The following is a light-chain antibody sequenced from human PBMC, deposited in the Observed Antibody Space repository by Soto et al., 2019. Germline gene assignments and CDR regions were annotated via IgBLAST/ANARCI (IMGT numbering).Light chain of an antibody. CDR1: QSVSSN. Sequence: EVVMTQSPATLSVSPGERATLSCRASQSVSSNLAWYQQKPGQAPRLLIYGASTRATGIAARFSGSGSGTEFTLTISSLQSEDCAVYYCQKYNNWWTFGQGTKVEIK. J-gene: IGKJ1*01. CDR3: QKYNNWWT. V-gene: IGKV3-15*01. CDR2: GAS.